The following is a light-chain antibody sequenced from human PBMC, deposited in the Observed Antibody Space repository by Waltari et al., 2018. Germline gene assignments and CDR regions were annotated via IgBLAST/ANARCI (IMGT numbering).Light chain of an antibody. CDR3: QVCGTSCDHPV. CDR2: LDS. V-gene: IGLV3-21*04. Sequence: SYRLTQPPSVSVAPGKTARISCGGDNIGTQSVHWYQHRPGQPPVLVIYLDSDRPSGVSERFSGSNSRNTATLTIIRVEVGDEADYYCQVCGTSCDHPVFGGGTKLTVL. J-gene: IGLJ3*02. CDR1: NIGTQS.